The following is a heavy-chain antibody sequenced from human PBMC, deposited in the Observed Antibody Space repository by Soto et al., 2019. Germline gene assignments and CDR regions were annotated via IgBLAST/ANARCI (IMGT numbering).Heavy chain of an antibody. CDR3: ARDLRITMLRGPSPGY. D-gene: IGHD3-10*01. J-gene: IGHJ4*02. Sequence: GGSLRLSCAPSGFTFSNYAMSWVRQAPGKGLEWVSSISGSGSNTYYADSVKGRFTISRDNSKNTLYLQMNSLRAEDTAVYYCARDLRITMLRGPSPGYWGQGTLVTVSS. V-gene: IGHV3-23*01. CDR2: ISGSGSNT. CDR1: GFTFSNYA.